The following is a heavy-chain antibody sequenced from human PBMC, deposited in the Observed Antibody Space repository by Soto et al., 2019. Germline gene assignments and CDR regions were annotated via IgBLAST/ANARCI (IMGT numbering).Heavy chain of an antibody. V-gene: IGHV3-21*01. CDR1: GFTFSSYS. J-gene: IGHJ3*02. CDR3: ARDHRYAFDI. D-gene: IGHD3-16*02. Sequence: XGSLILSCSASGFTFSSYSMNWVRQAPGKGLEWVSSISSSSSYIYYADSVKGRFTISRDNAKNSLYLQMNSLRAEDTAVYYCARDHRYAFDIWGQGTMVTVSS. CDR2: ISSSSSYI.